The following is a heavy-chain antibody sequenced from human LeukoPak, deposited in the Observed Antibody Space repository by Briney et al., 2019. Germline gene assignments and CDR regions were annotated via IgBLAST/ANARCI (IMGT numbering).Heavy chain of an antibody. CDR2: IYYSGST. Sequence: PSETLSLTCTVSGGSISSYYWSWIRQPPGKGLEWIGYIYYSGSTNYNPPLKSRVTISVDTSKNQFSLKLSSVTAADTAVYYCASSVWSGNLPPSYYYYYGMDVWGQGTTVTVSS. D-gene: IGHD3-3*01. J-gene: IGHJ6*02. CDR3: ASSVWSGNLPPSYYYYYGMDV. V-gene: IGHV4-59*01. CDR1: GGSISSYY.